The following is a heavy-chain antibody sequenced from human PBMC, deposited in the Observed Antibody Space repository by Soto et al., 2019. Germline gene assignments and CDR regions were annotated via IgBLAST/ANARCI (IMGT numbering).Heavy chain of an antibody. V-gene: IGHV1-69*13. CDR1: GGTFSSYA. CDR2: NSPIFGTA. D-gene: IGHD3-22*01. J-gene: IGHJ4*02. Sequence: ASVKVSCKASGGTFSSYAISWVRQAPGQGLEWMGGNSPIFGTANYAQKFQGRVTITADESTSTAYMELSSLRSEATAVYYCARDRREYYDSSGYSFDYWGQGTLVTVSS. CDR3: ARDRREYYDSSGYSFDY.